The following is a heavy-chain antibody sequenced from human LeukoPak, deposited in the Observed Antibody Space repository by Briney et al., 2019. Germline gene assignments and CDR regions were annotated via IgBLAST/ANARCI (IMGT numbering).Heavy chain of an antibody. Sequence: SGGSLRLSCATSGFTFSSYAMSWVRQAPGKGLEWVSGIGASGGSTYYADSVKGRFTISRDNAKNSLYLQMNSLRAEDTAVYYCARGIAVAGTAFDIWGQGTMVTVSS. CDR3: ARGIAVAGTAFDI. CDR2: IGASGGST. D-gene: IGHD6-19*01. CDR1: GFTFSSYA. J-gene: IGHJ3*02. V-gene: IGHV3-23*01.